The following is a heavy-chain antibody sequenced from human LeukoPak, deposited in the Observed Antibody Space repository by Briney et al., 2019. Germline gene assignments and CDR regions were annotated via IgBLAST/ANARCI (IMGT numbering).Heavy chain of an antibody. J-gene: IGHJ3*02. Sequence: PSETLSLSCTDSGGSLSSDVWSWIRQPPGGGLEWIGRIYTSGSTNYNPSLKSRVTMSVDTSKNQCSLKLSSVTAADTAVYYCARTGNAFDIWGQGTMVTVSS. D-gene: IGHD1-1*01. CDR1: GGSLSSDV. CDR2: IYTSGST. V-gene: IGHV4-4*07. CDR3: ARTGNAFDI.